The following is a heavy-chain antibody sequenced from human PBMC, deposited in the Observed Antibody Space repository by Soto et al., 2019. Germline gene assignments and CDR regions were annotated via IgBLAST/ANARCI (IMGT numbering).Heavy chain of an antibody. V-gene: IGHV1-3*01. CDR3: ARDQGEAGPDDY. CDR2: INAGNGNR. D-gene: IGHD6-19*01. Sequence: ASVKVSCKASGYTFSSYAMHWVRQAPGQRLEWMGWINAGNGNRKYSQKFQGRVTITRDTSASTAYMELSSLRSEDTAVYYCARDQGEAGPDDYWGQGTLVTFSS. J-gene: IGHJ4*02. CDR1: GYTFSSYA.